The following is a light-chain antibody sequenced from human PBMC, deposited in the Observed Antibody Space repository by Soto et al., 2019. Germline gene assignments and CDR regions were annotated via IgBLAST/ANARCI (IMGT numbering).Light chain of an antibody. CDR2: KAS. CDR1: QSITGW. J-gene: IGKJ1*01. CDR3: QQYNPYSPWT. Sequence: DIKMTQSPSTLSASVGDRVTITCRASQSITGWLAWFQQKPGKAPKLLISKASSLQNGVPSRFSGSGSGTDFTLTISSLQPDDFATYYCQQYNPYSPWTFGQGTKVDIK. V-gene: IGKV1-5*03.